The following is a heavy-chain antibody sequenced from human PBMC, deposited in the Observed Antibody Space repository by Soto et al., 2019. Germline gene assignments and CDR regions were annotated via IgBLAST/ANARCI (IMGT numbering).Heavy chain of an antibody. CDR2: IYWDDDK. CDR1: GFSLSTSGVG. D-gene: IGHD6-13*01. J-gene: IGHJ4*02. V-gene: IGHV2-5*02. Sequence: QITLKESGPTLVKPTQTLTLTCTFSGFSLSTSGVGVGWIRQPPGKALEWLALIYWDDDKRYSPSLKSRLTITKDTCKNQVVLTITNMDPVDTATYYGAHRPQSRYFDYWGQGTLVTVSS. CDR3: AHRPQSRYFDY.